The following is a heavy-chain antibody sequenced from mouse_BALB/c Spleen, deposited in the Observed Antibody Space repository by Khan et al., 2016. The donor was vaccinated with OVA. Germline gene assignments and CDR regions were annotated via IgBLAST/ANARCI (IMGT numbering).Heavy chain of an antibody. V-gene: IGHV3-2*02. CDR1: GYSITSDYA. CDR2: ISYSGSA. J-gene: IGHJ1*01. CDR3: ARRYYYGHWYFDV. D-gene: IGHD1-1*01. Sequence: EVQLQESGPGLVKPSQSLSLTCTVTGYSITSDYAWNWIRQFPGNKLEWMGYISYSGSANYNPSLKSRISITRDTSENQFFLQLNSVTTEDTATSDCARRYYYGHWYFDVWGAGTTVTVSS.